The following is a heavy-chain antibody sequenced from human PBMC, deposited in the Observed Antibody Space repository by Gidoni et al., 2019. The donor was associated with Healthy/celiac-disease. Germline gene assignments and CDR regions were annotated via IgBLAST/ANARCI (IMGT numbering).Heavy chain of an antibody. V-gene: IGHV3-23*01. D-gene: IGHD6-19*01. Sequence: EVQLLESGGGLVQPGGSLRLSCAASGFTFSSYAMSWVRQAPGKGLEWVSAISGSGGSTYYADSVKGRFTISRDNSKNTLYLQRNSLRAEDTAVYYCAKGRSDIAVAGKGKKNYYYYGMDVWGQGTTVTVSS. J-gene: IGHJ6*02. CDR1: GFTFSSYA. CDR3: AKGRSDIAVAGKGKKNYYYYGMDV. CDR2: ISGSGGST.